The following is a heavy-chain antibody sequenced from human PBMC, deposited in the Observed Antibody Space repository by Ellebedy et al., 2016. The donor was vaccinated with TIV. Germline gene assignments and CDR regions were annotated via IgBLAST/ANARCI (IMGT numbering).Heavy chain of an antibody. CDR2: MNVNTQNT. CDR3: AVGGAGGYAYYGMDV. CDR1: GYTFNHYD. D-gene: IGHD1-26*01. V-gene: IGHV1-8*01. J-gene: IGHJ6*02. Sequence: AASVKVSCKASGYTFNHYDINWVRQATGQGLEWMGWMNVNTQNTGNAQKFQGSVTMTRNTPISTAYMELRRLRSDDTAVYYCAVGGAGGYAYYGMDVWGQGTTVTVSS.